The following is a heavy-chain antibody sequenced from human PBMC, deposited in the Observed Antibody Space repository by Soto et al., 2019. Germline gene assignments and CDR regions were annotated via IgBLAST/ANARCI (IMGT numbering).Heavy chain of an antibody. J-gene: IGHJ4*02. Sequence: EVQLVQSGAEVKKPGDSLRISCQGSGYSFAGHWISWVRQMPGKGLEWVGRIDPSDSYTNYSPSFEGHVTMSSVTSVNTAYLQWRGLRASDTAIYFWARLKAGATSDYWGQGTLVTVSS. V-gene: IGHV5-10-1*03. CDR2: IDPSDSYT. D-gene: IGHD1-26*01. CDR1: GYSFAGHW. CDR3: ARLKAGATSDY.